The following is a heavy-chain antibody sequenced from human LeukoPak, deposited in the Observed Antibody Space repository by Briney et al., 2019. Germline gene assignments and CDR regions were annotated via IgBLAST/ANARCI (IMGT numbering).Heavy chain of an antibody. D-gene: IGHD6-19*01. CDR3: ARDRAKRGIAVAGTSFDY. CDR2: ISSSSSYI. J-gene: IGHJ4*02. V-gene: IGHV3-21*01. CDR1: GFTFSSYS. Sequence: PGGSLRLSCAASGFTFSSYSMNWVRQAPGKGLEWVSSISSSSSYIYYADSVKGRFTISRDNAKNLLYLQMNSLRAEDTAVYYCARDRAKRGIAVAGTSFDYWGQGTLVTVSS.